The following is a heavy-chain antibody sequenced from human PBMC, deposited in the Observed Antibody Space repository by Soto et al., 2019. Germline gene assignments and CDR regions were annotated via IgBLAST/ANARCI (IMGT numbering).Heavy chain of an antibody. V-gene: IGHV3-30*18. J-gene: IGHJ4*02. Sequence: GVLRLSCAASGFTFSSYGMHWVRQAPGKGLEWVAVISYDGSNKYYADSVKGRFTISRDNSKNTLYLQMNSLRAEDTAVYYCAKDQGRGGYSYGYFSPYFDYWGQGTLVTGSS. D-gene: IGHD5-18*01. CDR1: GFTFSSYG. CDR2: ISYDGSNK. CDR3: AKDQGRGGYSYGYFSPYFDY.